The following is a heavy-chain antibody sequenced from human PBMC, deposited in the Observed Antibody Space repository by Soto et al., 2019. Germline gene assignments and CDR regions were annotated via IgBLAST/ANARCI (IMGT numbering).Heavy chain of an antibody. Sequence: PGGSLRLSCAASGFTFSSYSMNWVRQAPGKGLEWVSSISGGISYIYYADSVKGRFTISRDNAKNSLFLQMNSLRAEDTAVYYCARDFKASYGSDPDGPWGQGTLVTVSS. CDR3: ARDFKASYGSDPDGP. CDR2: ISGGISYI. D-gene: IGHD3-10*01. V-gene: IGHV3-21*01. J-gene: IGHJ5*02. CDR1: GFTFSSYS.